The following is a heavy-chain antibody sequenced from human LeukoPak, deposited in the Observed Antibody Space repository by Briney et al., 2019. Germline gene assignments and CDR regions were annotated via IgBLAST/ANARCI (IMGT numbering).Heavy chain of an antibody. Sequence: PGGSLRLSCAASGFTFSSYAMSWVRQAPGKGLEWGSAISGSGGSTYYADSVKGRFTISRDNSKNTLYLQMNSLRAEDTAVYYCANGDIAAAGNYYYYGMDVWGQGTTVTVSS. J-gene: IGHJ6*02. CDR3: ANGDIAAAGNYYYYGMDV. CDR1: GFTFSSYA. V-gene: IGHV3-23*01. CDR2: ISGSGGST. D-gene: IGHD6-13*01.